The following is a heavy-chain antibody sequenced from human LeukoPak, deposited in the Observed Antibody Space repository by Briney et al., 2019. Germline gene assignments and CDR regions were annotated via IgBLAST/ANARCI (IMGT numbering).Heavy chain of an antibody. CDR1: GYSISSGYY. J-gene: IGHJ6*03. V-gene: IGHV4-38-2*02. CDR2: INHSGST. Sequence: SETLSLTCTVSGYSISSGYYWGWIRQPPGKGLEWIGEINHSGSTNYNPSLKSRVTISVDTSKNQFSLKLSSVTAADTAVYYCARRRGRVHMDVWGKGTTVTVSS. D-gene: IGHD3-10*01. CDR3: ARRRGRVHMDV.